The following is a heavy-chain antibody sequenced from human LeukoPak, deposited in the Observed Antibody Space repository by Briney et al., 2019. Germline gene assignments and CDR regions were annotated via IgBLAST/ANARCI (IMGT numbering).Heavy chain of an antibody. D-gene: IGHD3-22*01. V-gene: IGHV3-30*02. CDR2: IRYDGSNK. Sequence: GGSLRLSCAASGFTFSSYGMHWVRQAPGKGLEWVAFIRYDGSNKYYADSVKGRFTISRDNSKNTLYLQMNSLRAEDTAVYYCARDNIDSSGYYYEDYWGQGTLVTVSS. CDR1: GFTFSSYG. J-gene: IGHJ4*02. CDR3: ARDNIDSSGYYYEDY.